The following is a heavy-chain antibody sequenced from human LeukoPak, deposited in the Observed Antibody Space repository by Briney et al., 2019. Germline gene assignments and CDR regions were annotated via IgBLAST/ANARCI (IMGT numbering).Heavy chain of an antibody. D-gene: IGHD2-21*01. CDR1: GASITSQY. CDR3: ASGHIVAVS. J-gene: IGHJ1*01. V-gene: IGHV4-59*11. CDR2: IFHSGDT. Sequence: SETLSLTCSVSGASITSQYWSWIRQPPGKGLEWIAYIFHSGDTKYNPTLKSRVTISVDTSRNQVSLKLSSVTAADTAVYYCASGHIVAVSWGQGTLVTVSS.